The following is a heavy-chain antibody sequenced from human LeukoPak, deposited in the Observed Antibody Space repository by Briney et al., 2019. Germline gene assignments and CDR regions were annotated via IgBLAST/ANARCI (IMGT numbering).Heavy chain of an antibody. D-gene: IGHD6-13*01. Sequence: GESLKISCKGSGYSFTSYWIGWVRQMPGKGLEWMGIIYPGDSDTRYSPSFQGQVTISADKSISTAYLQWSSLKASDTAMYYCAISYSSSWYRGRYFDYWGQGTLVTVSS. CDR1: GYSFTSYW. J-gene: IGHJ4*02. V-gene: IGHV5-51*01. CDR3: AISYSSSWYRGRYFDY. CDR2: IYPGDSDT.